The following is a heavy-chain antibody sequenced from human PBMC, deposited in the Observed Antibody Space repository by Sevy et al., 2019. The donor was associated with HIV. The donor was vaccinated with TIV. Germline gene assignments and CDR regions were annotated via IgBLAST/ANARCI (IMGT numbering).Heavy chain of an antibody. D-gene: IGHD3-22*01. J-gene: IGHJ4*02. CDR2: VWYDGNIK. CDR3: TRVHSGGYPFDY. CDR1: GFIFSDYG. V-gene: IGHV3-33*01. Sequence: GSLRLSCAASGFIFSDYGMHWVRQSPVNGLEWVAVVWYDGNIKYYADSVKGRFTISRDNSKNTLYLQMNSVRAEDTALYYCTRVHSGGYPFDYWGQGSLVTVSS.